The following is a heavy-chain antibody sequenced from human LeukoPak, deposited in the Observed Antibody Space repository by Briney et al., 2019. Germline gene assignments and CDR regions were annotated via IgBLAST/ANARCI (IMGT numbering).Heavy chain of an antibody. CDR2: ISAYNGNT. CDR3: ARAMYYDSSGSDAFDI. J-gene: IGHJ3*02. V-gene: IGHV1-18*01. Sequence: ASVKVSCKASGGTFSSYAISWVRQAPGQGLEWMGWISAYNGNTNYAQKLQGRVTMTTDTSTSTAYMELRSLRSDDTAVYYCARAMYYDSSGSDAFDIWGQGTMVTVSS. CDR1: GGTFSSYA. D-gene: IGHD3-22*01.